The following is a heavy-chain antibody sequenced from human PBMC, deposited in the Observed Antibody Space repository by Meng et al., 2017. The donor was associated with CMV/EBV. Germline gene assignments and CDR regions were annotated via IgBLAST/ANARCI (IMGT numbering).Heavy chain of an antibody. V-gene: IGHV3-74*01. CDR2: ISRDGTTI. D-gene: IGHD6-19*01. CDR1: GFDFSSYW. Sequence: GGSLRLSCAASGFDFSSYWMHWVRQAPGKGLVWVSRISRDGTTINYADSVRGRFTISRDNAKNTVYLEMNNLRVEDTAVYYCRGSGWDDYWGQETLVTVSS. CDR3: RGSGWDDY. J-gene: IGHJ4*02.